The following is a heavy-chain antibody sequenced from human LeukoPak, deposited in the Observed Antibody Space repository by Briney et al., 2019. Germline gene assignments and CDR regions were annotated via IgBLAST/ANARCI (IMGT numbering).Heavy chain of an antibody. CDR1: GGSISSYY. CDR2: IYYSGST. D-gene: IGHD5-24*01. CDR3: ARNGYMGYNWFDP. V-gene: IGHV4-59*08. Sequence: KPSETLSLTCTVSGGSISSYYWGWTRQPPGKGLEWIGYIYYSGSTNYNPSLKSRVTISVDTSKNQFSLKLSSVTAADTAVYYCARNGYMGYNWFDPWGQGTLVTVSS. J-gene: IGHJ5*02.